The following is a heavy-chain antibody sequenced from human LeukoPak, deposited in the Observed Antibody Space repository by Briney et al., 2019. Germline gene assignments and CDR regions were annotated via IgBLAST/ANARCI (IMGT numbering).Heavy chain of an antibody. CDR2: IYYSGST. Sequence: SSETLSLTCTVSGGSISSYYWSWIRQPPGKGLEWIGYIYYSGSTNYNPSLKSRVTISVDTSKNQFSLKLSSVTAADTAVYYCAREGGYCSSTSCYRGWFDPWGQGTLVTVSS. CDR1: GGSISSYY. J-gene: IGHJ5*02. D-gene: IGHD2-2*02. CDR3: AREGGYCSSTSCYRGWFDP. V-gene: IGHV4-59*01.